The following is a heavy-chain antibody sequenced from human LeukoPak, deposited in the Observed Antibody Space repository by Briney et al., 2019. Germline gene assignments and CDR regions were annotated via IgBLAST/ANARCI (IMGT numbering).Heavy chain of an antibody. CDR2: IRYDGSNK. CDR1: GFTFSSYG. Sequence: PGGSLRLSCAASGFTFSSYGMHWVRQAPGKGLEWVAFIRYDGSNKYYADSVKGRFTISRDNSKNTLYLQMNSLRAEDTAVYYCAKDRTHSYDFWSGYYGDYWGQGTLVTVSS. V-gene: IGHV3-30*02. D-gene: IGHD3-3*01. J-gene: IGHJ4*02. CDR3: AKDRTHSYDFWSGYYGDY.